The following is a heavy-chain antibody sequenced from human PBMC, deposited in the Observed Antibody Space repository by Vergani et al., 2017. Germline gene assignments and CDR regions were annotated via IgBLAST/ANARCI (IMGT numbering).Heavy chain of an antibody. CDR3: ARDPHYDFWRGYHN. V-gene: IGHV4-31*03. CDR2: IYYSGST. D-gene: IGHD3-3*01. CDR1: GGSISSGGYY. Sequence: QVQLQESGPGLVKPSQTLSLTCTVSGGSISSGGYYWNWIRQHPGKGLEWIGYIYYSGSTYYNPSLKSRVTISVDTSKNQFSLKLSSVTAADTAVYYCARDPHYDFWRGYHNWGQGTLVTVSS. J-gene: IGHJ4*02.